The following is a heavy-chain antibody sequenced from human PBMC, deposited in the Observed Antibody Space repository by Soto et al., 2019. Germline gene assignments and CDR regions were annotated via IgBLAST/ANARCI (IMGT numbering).Heavy chain of an antibody. V-gene: IGHV4-30-4*01. J-gene: IGHJ4*02. CDR1: GVSISSGDDY. CDR2: IYSSGST. Sequence: QVQLQESGPGVVKPSQTLSLTCIVSGVSISSGDDYWSWIRQPPGKGLEWIGYIYSSGSTYCNPSLRSRATISADTYKNQFSLELTSVTAADPAVYYCARGGGYDYWGQGALVTVSS. CDR3: ARGGGYDY. D-gene: IGHD3-22*01.